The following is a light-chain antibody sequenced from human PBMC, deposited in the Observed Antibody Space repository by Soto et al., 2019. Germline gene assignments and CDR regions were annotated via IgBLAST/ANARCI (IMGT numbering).Light chain of an antibody. CDR2: RDY. Sequence: QSVLTQPPSASGTPGQRVTISCSGSSSNIGSNYVFWYQQFPGTAPKLLIYRDYQRPSGVPDRFSGSRSGTSASLAISGLRSEDEADYYCAAWDDSLSGFVVFGGGTKLTVL. CDR3: AAWDDSLSGFVV. CDR1: SSNIGSNY. J-gene: IGLJ2*01. V-gene: IGLV1-47*01.